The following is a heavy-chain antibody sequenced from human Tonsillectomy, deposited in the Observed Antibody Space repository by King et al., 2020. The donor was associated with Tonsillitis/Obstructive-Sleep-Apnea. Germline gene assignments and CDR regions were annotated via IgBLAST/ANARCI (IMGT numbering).Heavy chain of an antibody. D-gene: IGHD2-2*02. Sequence: QLVQSGGGVVQPGRSLRLSCAASGFTFSNYAMNWVRQAPGKGLEWVAVISYDGNKKYYADSVKGRFTISRDNSKSTLYLRMNSLRAEDTAVYYCARDFSYCSTTSCYIGGLDYWGQGTLVTVSS. CDR1: GFTFSNYA. CDR3: ARDFSYCSTTSCYIGGLDY. V-gene: IGHV3-30*04. CDR2: ISYDGNKK. J-gene: IGHJ4*02.